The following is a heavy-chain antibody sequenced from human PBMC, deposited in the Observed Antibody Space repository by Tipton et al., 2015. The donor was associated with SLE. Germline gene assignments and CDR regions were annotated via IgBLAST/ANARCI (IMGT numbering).Heavy chain of an antibody. V-gene: IGHV3-23*01. D-gene: IGHD3-16*02. CDR1: GFTFSSFG. Sequence: SLRLSCAASGFTFSSFGMSWVRQAPGKGLEWVSGISGSGRSTFYADSVKGRFTISRDNSKNTLYLRMDSLRAEDTAVYYCARDYDYIWGSYRYWYFDLWGRGILVTVSS. CDR3: ARDYDYIWGSYRYWYFDL. J-gene: IGHJ2*01. CDR2: ISGSGRST.